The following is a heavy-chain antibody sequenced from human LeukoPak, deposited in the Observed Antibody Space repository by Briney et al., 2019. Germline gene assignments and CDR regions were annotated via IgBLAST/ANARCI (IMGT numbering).Heavy chain of an antibody. CDR1: GGSNNSYY. CDR3: ARKAPKKGWFDP. J-gene: IGHJ5*02. Sequence: SETLSLTCAVSGGSNNSYYWSWIRQPPGKGLEWIGYTHPSGNTNYSPSLKSRVTISIDMSRNQFSLKLSSVTAADTAVYYCARKAPKKGWFDPWGQGTLVTVSS. CDR2: THPSGNT. V-gene: IGHV4-4*09.